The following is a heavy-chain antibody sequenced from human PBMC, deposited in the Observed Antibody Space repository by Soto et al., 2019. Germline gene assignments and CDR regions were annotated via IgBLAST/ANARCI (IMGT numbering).Heavy chain of an antibody. CDR2: IIPSFGTA. V-gene: IGHV1-69*13. D-gene: IGHD5-18*01. J-gene: IGHJ6*02. Sequence: SVKVSCKASGGTFSSYAISWVRQAPGQGLEWMGGIIPSFGTANYAQKFQGRVTITADESKSTAYMELSSLRSEATAVYYCARAKKEGETAMVGFYYYGMDVWGQGTTVTVS. CDR1: GGTFSSYA. CDR3: ARAKKEGETAMVGFYYYGMDV.